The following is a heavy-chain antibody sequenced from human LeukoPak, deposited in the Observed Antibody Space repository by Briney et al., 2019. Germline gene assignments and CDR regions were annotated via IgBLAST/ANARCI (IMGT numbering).Heavy chain of an antibody. V-gene: IGHV1-69*06. CDR2: IIPIFGTA. CDR1: GGTFSSYA. D-gene: IGHD2-15*01. J-gene: IGHJ4*02. CDR3: ARGPCSGGSCYSNNEYYFDY. Sequence: EASVKVSCKASGGTFSSYAISWVRQAPGQGLEWMGGIIPIFGTANYAQKFQGRVTITADKSTSTAYMELSSLRSEDTAVYYCARGPCSGGSCYSNNEYYFDYWGQGTLVTVSS.